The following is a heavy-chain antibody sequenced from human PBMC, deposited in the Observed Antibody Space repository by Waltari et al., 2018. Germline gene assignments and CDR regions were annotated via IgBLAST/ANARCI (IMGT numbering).Heavy chain of an antibody. CDR1: GASIPSDPYY. CDR3: ARSAKCESSSDSCDLVAI. J-gene: IGHJ4*02. V-gene: IGHV4-61*02. CDR2: IHSSGLT. Sequence: QVQLQESGPGLVEPSQTLSLTCTVSGASIPSDPYYWGWIRQPAGKGLEWIGRIHSSGLTEYKASLKSRVAISRDTSKNQFSLNLSSVTAADTAVYYCARSAKCESSSDSCDLVAIWGQGTLVTVSS. D-gene: IGHD2-21*01.